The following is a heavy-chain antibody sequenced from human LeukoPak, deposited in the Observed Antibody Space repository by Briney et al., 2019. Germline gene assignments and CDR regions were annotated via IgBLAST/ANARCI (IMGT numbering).Heavy chain of an antibody. J-gene: IGHJ4*02. D-gene: IGHD6-19*01. Sequence: ASVKVSCKASGYTFIGYGISWVRQAPGQGLEWMGWISAYNGNTNYAQKLQGRVTMTTDTSTSTAYMELRSLRSDDTAVYYCARDLRRVAGRPFDYWGQGTLVTVSS. V-gene: IGHV1-18*01. CDR1: GYTFIGYG. CDR3: ARDLRRVAGRPFDY. CDR2: ISAYNGNT.